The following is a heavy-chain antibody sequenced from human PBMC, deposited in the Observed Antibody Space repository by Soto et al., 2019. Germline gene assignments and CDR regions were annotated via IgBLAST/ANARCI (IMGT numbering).Heavy chain of an antibody. CDR3: AKAHYDSSGYSLALDY. Sequence: GGSLRLSCAASGFTFSSYAMSWVRQAPGKGLEWVSAISGSGGSTYYADSVKGRFTISRDNSKNTLYLQMNSLRAEDTAVYYCAKAHYDSSGYSLALDYWGQGTLVTVSS. CDR2: ISGSGGST. CDR1: GFTFSSYA. J-gene: IGHJ4*02. D-gene: IGHD3-22*01. V-gene: IGHV3-23*01.